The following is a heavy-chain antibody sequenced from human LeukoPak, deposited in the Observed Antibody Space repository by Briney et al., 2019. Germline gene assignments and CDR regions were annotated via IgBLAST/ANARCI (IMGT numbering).Heavy chain of an antibody. CDR3: TKVRSGSSSWALRVFDY. J-gene: IGHJ4*02. Sequence: PGGSLRLPCAVSGFTFSSEAMGWVRQLPGGGLEWVSTISPAGGTTYYAESMKGRFTISRDNSKSTLYLQMNSLRVEDTAVYYCTKVRSGSSSWALRVFDYWGQGALVTVSS. CDR2: ISPAGGTT. CDR1: GFTFSSEA. D-gene: IGHD6-13*01. V-gene: IGHV3-23*01.